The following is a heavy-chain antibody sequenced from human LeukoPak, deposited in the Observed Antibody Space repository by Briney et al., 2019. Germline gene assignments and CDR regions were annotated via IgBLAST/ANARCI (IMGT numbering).Heavy chain of an antibody. CDR3: ARVQGYCSTTSCYPHY. CDR1: GYTLTNYA. Sequence: ASVKVSCKASGYTLTNYALNWVRQAPGQGLEWMGWISTNTGNPTYAQGFTGRFVFSLDTSVNTAYLQTSSLKAEDTAIYYCARVQGYCSTTSCYPHYWGQGTLVTVSS. D-gene: IGHD2-2*01. J-gene: IGHJ4*02. V-gene: IGHV7-4-1*02. CDR2: ISTNTGNP.